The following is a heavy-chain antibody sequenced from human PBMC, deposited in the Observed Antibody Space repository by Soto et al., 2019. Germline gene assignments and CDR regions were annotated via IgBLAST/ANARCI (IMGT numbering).Heavy chain of an antibody. V-gene: IGHV4-39*01. CDR2: IYYSGST. D-gene: IGHD1-26*01. CDR3: ARQGRYSWELPRALDY. Sequence: QLQLQESGPGLVKPSETLSLTCTVSGGSISSSSYYWGWIRQPPGKGLEWIGSIYYSGSTYYNPSLKSRVTISVDTSKNQFSLKLSSVTAADTAVYYCARQGRYSWELPRALDYWGQGTLVTVSS. J-gene: IGHJ4*02. CDR1: GGSISSSSYY.